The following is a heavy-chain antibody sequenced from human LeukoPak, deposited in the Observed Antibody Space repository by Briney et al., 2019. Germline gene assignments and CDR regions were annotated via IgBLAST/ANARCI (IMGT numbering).Heavy chain of an antibody. CDR1: GGTFSSYA. V-gene: IGHV1-69*04. J-gene: IGHJ5*02. Sequence: SVKVSCKASGGTFSSYAISWVRQAPGQGLEWMGRIIPILGIANYAQKFQGRVTITADKSTSTAYMELSSLRSEDTAVYYCATSPYYDFWSGYPWFDPWGQGTLVTVSS. CDR2: IIPILGIA. CDR3: ATSPYYDFWSGYPWFDP. D-gene: IGHD3-3*01.